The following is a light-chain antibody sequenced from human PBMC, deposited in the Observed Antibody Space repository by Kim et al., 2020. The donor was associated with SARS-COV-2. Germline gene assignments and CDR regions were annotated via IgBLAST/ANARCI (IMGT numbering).Light chain of an antibody. Sequence: ALEQTVRMTCQGDSLRSYYASWYQQKPGQAPVLVIYGKNNRPSGIPDRFSGSSSGNTASLTITGAQAEDEADYYCNSRDSSGNLVVFGGGTQLTVL. V-gene: IGLV3-19*01. CDR1: SLRSYY. J-gene: IGLJ2*01. CDR2: GKN. CDR3: NSRDSSGNLVV.